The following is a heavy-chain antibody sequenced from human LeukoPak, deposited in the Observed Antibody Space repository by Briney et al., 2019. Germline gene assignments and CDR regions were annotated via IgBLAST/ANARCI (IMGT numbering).Heavy chain of an antibody. Sequence: GGSLRLSCAASGFTFDDYGMSWVRQAPGKGLEWVSGINWNGGSTGYADSVKGRFTISRDNAKNSLYLQVTSLRAEDTALYYCARKGGSDLYYFDYWGQGTLVTVSS. V-gene: IGHV3-20*04. CDR1: GFTFDDYG. CDR3: ARKGGSDLYYFDY. J-gene: IGHJ4*02. CDR2: INWNGGST. D-gene: IGHD3-10*01.